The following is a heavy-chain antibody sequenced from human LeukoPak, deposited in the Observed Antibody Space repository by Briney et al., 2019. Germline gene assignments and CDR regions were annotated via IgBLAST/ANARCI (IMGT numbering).Heavy chain of an antibody. CDR3: ARDAGSEQLVSNCFDP. D-gene: IGHD6-6*01. Sequence: GSVTVSCMASGYTFTGYYMHWVRQAPGEGGEWMGWINPNSGGTNYAQKFQGRVTMTRDTSISTAYMELRRLRSDDTAVYYCARDAGSEQLVSNCFDPWGQGTLVTVSS. J-gene: IGHJ5*02. CDR2: INPNSGGT. CDR1: GYTFTGYY. V-gene: IGHV1-2*02.